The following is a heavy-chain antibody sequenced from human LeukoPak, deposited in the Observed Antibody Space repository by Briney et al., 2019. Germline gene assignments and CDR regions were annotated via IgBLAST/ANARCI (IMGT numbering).Heavy chain of an antibody. Sequence: TASETLSLTCAVYGGSFSGYYWSWIRQPPGKGLEWIGYIYYSGSTNYNPSLKSRVTISVDTSKNQFSLKLSSVTAADTAVYYCAGGPYYYYGMDVWGQGTTVTVSS. J-gene: IGHJ6*02. CDR3: AGGPYYYYGMDV. CDR1: GGSFSGYY. CDR2: IYYSGST. V-gene: IGHV4-59*08.